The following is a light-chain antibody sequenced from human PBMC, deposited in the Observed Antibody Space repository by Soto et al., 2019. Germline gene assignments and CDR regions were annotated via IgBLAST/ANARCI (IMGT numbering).Light chain of an antibody. Sequence: ETVLTQSPGTLSLSPGERATLSCRASQTIRSNYLAWYRQTPGQAPRLLIYGASNSATGIADRFSGSGSGTDITLIIRIHKPEDYALHYGQQYGSSPCRFGQGTKVEIK. CDR2: GAS. CDR1: QTIRSNY. V-gene: IGKV3-20*01. CDR3: QQYGSSPCR. J-gene: IGKJ1*01.